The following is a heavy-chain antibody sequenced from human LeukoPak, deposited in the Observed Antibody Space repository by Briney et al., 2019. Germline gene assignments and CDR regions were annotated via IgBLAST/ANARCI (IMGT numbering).Heavy chain of an antibody. V-gene: IGHV3-23*01. CDR1: GFSFSSYA. CDR3: ARGGGSYDY. CDR2: ISGSGGST. D-gene: IGHD1-26*01. Sequence: GGSLRLSCVASGFSFSSYAMNWVRQAPGKGLEWVSAISGSGGSTYYADSVKGRFTISRDNAKNSLYLQMNSLRAEDTAVYYCARGGGSYDYWGQGTLVTVSS. J-gene: IGHJ4*02.